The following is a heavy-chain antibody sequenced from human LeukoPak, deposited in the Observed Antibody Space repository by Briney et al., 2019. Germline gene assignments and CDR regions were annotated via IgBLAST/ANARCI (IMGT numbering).Heavy chain of an antibody. V-gene: IGHV3-7*03. CDR1: GFTFTTYW. J-gene: IGHJ4*02. CDR3: VTYSTGLYKGLEF. CDR2: INQDGTDK. D-gene: IGHD2-8*02. Sequence: PGGSLRLSCAASGFTFTTYWMSWIRQAPGKGLEWVANINQDGTDKYYVDSVKGRFTFSRDNAQNSLYLQMSSLRVEDTAAYYCVTYSTGLYKGLEFWGQGTQVTVSS.